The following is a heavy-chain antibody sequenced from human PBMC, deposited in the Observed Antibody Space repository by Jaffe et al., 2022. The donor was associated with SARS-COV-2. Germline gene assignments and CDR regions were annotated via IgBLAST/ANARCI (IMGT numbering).Heavy chain of an antibody. D-gene: IGHD1-1*01. V-gene: IGHV1-3*01. Sequence: QVQVVQSGAEVKNPGASVKVSCKASGYSFTNYGMHWVRQAPGQRLEWMGWINGGNGNTKYSQKFQDRVTIIRDKPASTVYMELSSLRSEDTAVYYCARCNWNDSPNWLDPWGQGTLVTVSS. CDR3: ARCNWNDSPNWLDP. CDR1: GYSFTNYG. J-gene: IGHJ5*02. CDR2: INGGNGNT.